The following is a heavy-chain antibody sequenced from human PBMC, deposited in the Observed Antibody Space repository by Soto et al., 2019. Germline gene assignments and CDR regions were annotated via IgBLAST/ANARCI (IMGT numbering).Heavy chain of an antibody. CDR1: GGSISSSNW. V-gene: IGHV4-4*02. Sequence: PSETLSLTCAVSGGSISSSNWWSWVRRPPGKGLEWIGEIYHSGSTNYNTSLKSRVTISVDKSKNQFSLKLSSVTAADTAVYYCARVSGGYYYGMDVWGQGTTVTVSS. D-gene: IGHD7-27*01. CDR3: ARVSGGYYYGMDV. CDR2: IYHSGST. J-gene: IGHJ6*02.